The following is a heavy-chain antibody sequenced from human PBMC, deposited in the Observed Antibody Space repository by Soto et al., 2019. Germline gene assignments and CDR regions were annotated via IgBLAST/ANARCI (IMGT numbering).Heavy chain of an antibody. D-gene: IGHD3-10*01. Sequence: PSETLSLTFAVYGGPFSAYYWSWIRQPPGKGMEWIGQINHSGSSNYNPSLKSLVTMSVDTSKNQFSLKLRSVTAADTAVYYCARREITVRGAHLFRRRSSNDAFDMWGQGTMVTVSS. CDR1: GGPFSAYY. J-gene: IGHJ3*02. CDR2: INHSGSS. CDR3: ARREITVRGAHLFRRRSSNDAFDM. V-gene: IGHV4-34*01.